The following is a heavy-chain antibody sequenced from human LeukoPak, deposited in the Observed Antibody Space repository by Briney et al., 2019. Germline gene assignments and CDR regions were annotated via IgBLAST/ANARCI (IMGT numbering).Heavy chain of an antibody. D-gene: IGHD6-6*01. CDR1: GFTFSSYG. CDR2: ISSFSSTI. J-gene: IGHJ4*02. Sequence: GGSLRLSCAASGFTFSSYGMNWVRQTPGKGLGWVSYISSFSSTISYADSVKGRFTISRDNAKNSLYLQMNSLRAEDTAVYYCARGGATRPDYWGQGTLVTVSS. V-gene: IGHV3-48*01. CDR3: ARGGATRPDY.